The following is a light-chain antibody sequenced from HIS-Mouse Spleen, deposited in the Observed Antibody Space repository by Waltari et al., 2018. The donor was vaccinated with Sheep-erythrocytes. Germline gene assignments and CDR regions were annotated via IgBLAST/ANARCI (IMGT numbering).Light chain of an antibody. CDR2: AAS. CDR1: QHISSY. J-gene: IGKJ4*01. Sequence: DIQMTQSPSSLSASEGDRVTITCRASQHISSYLNWYQQKPGKAPKLLIYAASSLQSGVPSRFSGSGSGTDFTLTISSLQPEDFATYYCQQSYSTPPTFGGGTKVEIK. V-gene: IGKV1-39*01. CDR3: QQSYSTPPT.